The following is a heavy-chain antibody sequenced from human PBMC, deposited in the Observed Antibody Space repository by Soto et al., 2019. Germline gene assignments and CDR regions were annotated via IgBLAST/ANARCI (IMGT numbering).Heavy chain of an antibody. CDR1: GYTFTSYG. Sequence: ASVKVSCQASGYTFTSYGISWVRQAPGQGLEWMGWISAYNGNTNYPQSLQGRLTMTTDTSTTTAYMELRSLRSDDTAVYYCARDPYHVLMVNAPNLYGMDVWGQGTTVTVSS. CDR2: ISAYNGNT. V-gene: IGHV1-18*01. D-gene: IGHD2-8*01. J-gene: IGHJ6*02. CDR3: ARDPYHVLMVNAPNLYGMDV.